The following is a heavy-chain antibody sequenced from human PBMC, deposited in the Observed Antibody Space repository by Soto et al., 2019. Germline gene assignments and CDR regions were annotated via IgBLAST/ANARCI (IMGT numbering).Heavy chain of an antibody. V-gene: IGHV3-23*01. D-gene: IGHD3-22*01. CDR1: GFTFSSYA. CDR2: ISGSGGST. CDR3: AKVVRHYYDSSGSFDAFDI. Sequence: EVQLLESGGGLVQPGGSLRLSCAASGFTFSSYAMSWVRQAPGKGLEWVSAISGSGGSTYYADSVKGRFTISRDNSKNTLYLQMNSLRAEDTAVYYCAKVVRHYYDSSGSFDAFDIWGQGTMVTVSS. J-gene: IGHJ3*02.